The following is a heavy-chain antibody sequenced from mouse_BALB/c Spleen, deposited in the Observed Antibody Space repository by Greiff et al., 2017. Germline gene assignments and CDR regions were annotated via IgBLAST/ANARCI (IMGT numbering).Heavy chain of an antibody. CDR2: ISSGSSTI. V-gene: IGHV5-17*02. J-gene: IGHJ3*01. D-gene: IGHD1-1*01. CDR1: GFTFSSFG. CDR3: ARERYGSSPFAY. Sequence: EVQVVESGGGLVQPGGSRKLSCAASGFTFSSFGMHWVRQAPEKGLEWVAYISSGSSTIYYADTVKGRFTISRDNPKNTLFLQMTSLRSEDTAMYYCARERYGSSPFAYWGQGTLVTVSA.